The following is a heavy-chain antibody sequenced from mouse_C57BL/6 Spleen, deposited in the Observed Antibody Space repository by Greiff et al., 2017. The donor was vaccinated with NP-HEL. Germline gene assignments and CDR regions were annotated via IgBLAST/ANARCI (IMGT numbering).Heavy chain of an antibody. V-gene: IGHV1-55*01. CDR2: IYPGSGST. CDR1: GYTFTSYW. CDR3: AREVYDYGGTNYAY. Sequence: VQLQQSGAELVKPGASVKMSCKASGYTFTSYWITWVKQRPGQGLEWIGDIYPGSGSTNYNEKFKSKVTLTVDTSSSTAYMQLSSLTSEDSAVYYSAREVYDYGGTNYAYWGQGTTLTVSA. J-gene: IGHJ2*01. D-gene: IGHD2-4*01.